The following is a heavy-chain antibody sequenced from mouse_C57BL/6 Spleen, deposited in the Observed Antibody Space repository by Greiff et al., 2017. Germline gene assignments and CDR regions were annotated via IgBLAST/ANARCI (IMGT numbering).Heavy chain of an antibody. V-gene: IGHV1-76*01. D-gene: IGHD2-4*01. CDR2: IYPGSGNT. CDR3: ARSDDYGGDY. J-gene: IGHJ2*01. CDR1: GYTFTDYY. Sequence: QVQLKESGAELVRPGASVKLSCKASGYTFTDYYINWVKQRPGQGLEWIARIYPGSGNTYYNEKFKGKATLTAEKSSSTAYMQLSSLTSEESAVYFCARSDDYGGDYWGKGTTLTVS.